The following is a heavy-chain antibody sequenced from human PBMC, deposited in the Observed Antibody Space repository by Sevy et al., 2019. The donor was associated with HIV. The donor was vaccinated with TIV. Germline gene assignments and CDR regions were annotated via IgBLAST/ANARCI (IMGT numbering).Heavy chain of an antibody. CDR3: AKDLGYCSGGRCSDYYYYGMDV. V-gene: IGHV3-30*18. CDR2: ISYYGTNK. J-gene: IGHJ6*02. Sequence: GGSLRLSCAASGFTFSSYGMHWVRQAPGKGLEWVAVISYYGTNKYYTDSVMGRFTISRDNSKNTLFLQMNSLRTEDTAVYYCAKDLGYCSGGRCSDYYYYGMDVWGQGTTVTVSS. CDR1: GFTFSSYG. D-gene: IGHD2-15*01.